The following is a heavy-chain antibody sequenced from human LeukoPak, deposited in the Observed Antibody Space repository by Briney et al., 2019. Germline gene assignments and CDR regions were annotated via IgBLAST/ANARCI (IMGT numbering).Heavy chain of an antibody. CDR3: AKWNCGGDCYYGY. V-gene: IGHV3-33*06. Sequence: GGSLRLSCAASGFTFSSYGMHWVRQAPGKGPEWVAVIWYDGSNKYYADSVKGRFTISRDNSKNTLYLQMNSLRAEDTAVYYCAKWNCGGDCYYGYWGQGTLVTVSS. D-gene: IGHD2-21*02. J-gene: IGHJ4*02. CDR2: IWYDGSNK. CDR1: GFTFSSYG.